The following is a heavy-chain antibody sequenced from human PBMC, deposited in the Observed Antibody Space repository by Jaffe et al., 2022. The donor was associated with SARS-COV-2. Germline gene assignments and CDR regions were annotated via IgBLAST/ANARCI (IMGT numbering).Heavy chain of an antibody. D-gene: IGHD2-2*01. CDR1: GYTFTTYG. J-gene: IGHJ4*02. CDR2: INTNTGNP. Sequence: QVQLVQSGSELKEPGASVKVSCKGSGYTFTTYGINWVRQAPGQGLEWMGWINTNTGNPRYVQGFTGRFVFSLDTSVSTAYLQINSLKAEDTAVYYCARGRGSCTTTSCHFDYWGQGALVTVSS. V-gene: IGHV7-4-1*02. CDR3: ARGRGSCTTTSCHFDY.